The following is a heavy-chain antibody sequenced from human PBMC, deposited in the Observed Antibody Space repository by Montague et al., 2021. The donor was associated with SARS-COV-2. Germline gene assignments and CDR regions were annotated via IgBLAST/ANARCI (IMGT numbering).Heavy chain of an antibody. V-gene: IGHV4-34*01. CDR2: IHHGGST. Sequence: SETLSLTCAVHSGSFSTCSWNWIRQPPGKGLEWIGEIHHGGSTNYNPSLKSRVTISADTSKNQFSLKLTSVAAADTAVYYCARLGDGVVPSPILGVGPYYSYYYMDVWGKGTTVTVSS. CDR3: ARLGDGVVPSPILGVGPYYSYYYMDV. CDR1: SGSFSTCS. D-gene: IGHD3-10*01. J-gene: IGHJ6*03.